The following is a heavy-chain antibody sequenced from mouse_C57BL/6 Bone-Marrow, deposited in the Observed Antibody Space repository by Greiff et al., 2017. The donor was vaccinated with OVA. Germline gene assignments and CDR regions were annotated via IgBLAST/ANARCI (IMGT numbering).Heavy chain of an antibody. V-gene: IGHV1-87*01. CDR3: SEDSAVYNCAISGYAMDY. CDR2: GQGLEWIG. J-gene: IGHJ4*01. D-gene: IGHD3-2*02. CDR1: YTFSRRVH. Sequence: VKLMESGPELARPWASVKISCQASYTFSRRVHFAIRDTNYWMQRVKQRPGQGLEWIGAIYPGIGDNSYIQMYKGKATLTADKSSRTAYMQLSSLTSEDSAVYNCAISGYAMDYWGQGTSVTVSS.